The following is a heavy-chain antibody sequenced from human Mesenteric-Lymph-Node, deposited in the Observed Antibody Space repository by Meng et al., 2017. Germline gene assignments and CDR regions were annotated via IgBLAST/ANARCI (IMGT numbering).Heavy chain of an antibody. CDR1: GYSISTGYH. V-gene: IGHV4-38-2*01. J-gene: IGHJ4*02. Sequence: GSLRLSCAVSGYSISTGYHWGWIRQPPGKGLEYIGSIYHGGNTNYNPSLKSRVTISLDTSKNLFSLRMTSVTAADTAVYFCARQGNRYGDQSYFDYWGQGTLVTVSS. CDR2: IYHGGNT. D-gene: IGHD4-17*01. CDR3: ARQGNRYGDQSYFDY.